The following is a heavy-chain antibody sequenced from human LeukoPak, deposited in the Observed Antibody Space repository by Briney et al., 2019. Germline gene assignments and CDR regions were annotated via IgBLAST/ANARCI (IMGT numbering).Heavy chain of an antibody. CDR3: ARRFLEWLQDY. CDR2: ISSSSSYI. CDR1: GFTFSSYS. Sequence: GGSLRLSCAASGFTFSSYSMNWVRQAPGKGLEWVSSISSSSSYIYYADSVEGRFTISRDNAKNSLYLQMNSLRAEDTAVYYCARRFLEWLQDYWGQGTLVTVSS. D-gene: IGHD3-3*01. V-gene: IGHV3-21*01. J-gene: IGHJ4*02.